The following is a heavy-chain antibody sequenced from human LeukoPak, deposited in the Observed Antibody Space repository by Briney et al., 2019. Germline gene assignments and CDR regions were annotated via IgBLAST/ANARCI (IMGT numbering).Heavy chain of an antibody. Sequence: GGSLRLSCSASGFTFSSYAMHWVRQAPGKGLEYVSGISSNGGSTYYADSVKGRFTISRDNSKNTLYLQMSSLRAEDAAVYYCVNVRAQLAYFDYWGQGTLVTVSS. D-gene: IGHD6-6*01. CDR2: ISSNGGST. V-gene: IGHV3-64D*09. J-gene: IGHJ4*02. CDR1: GFTFSSYA. CDR3: VNVRAQLAYFDY.